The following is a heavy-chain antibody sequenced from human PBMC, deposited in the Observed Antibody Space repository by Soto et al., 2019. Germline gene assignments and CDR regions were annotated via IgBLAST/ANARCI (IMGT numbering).Heavy chain of an antibody. CDR1: VFTFSSYG. Sequence: GWSLRLSCAASVFTFSSYGMHWVRQAPGKGLEWVAVISYDGSNKYYADSVKGRFTISRDNSKNTPYLQMNSLRAEDTAVYYCAKDWDETYYYDSSGSEALDYWGQGTLVTVSS. CDR3: AKDWDETYYYDSSGSEALDY. D-gene: IGHD3-22*01. V-gene: IGHV3-30*18. J-gene: IGHJ4*02. CDR2: ISYDGSNK.